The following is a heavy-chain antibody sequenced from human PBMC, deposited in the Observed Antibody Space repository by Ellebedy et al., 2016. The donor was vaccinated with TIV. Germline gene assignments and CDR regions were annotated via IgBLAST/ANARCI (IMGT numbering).Heavy chain of an antibody. CDR2: INPNSGGT. V-gene: IGHV1-2*02. CDR3: ARLPVATTVYYYGMDV. D-gene: IGHD5-12*01. J-gene: IGHJ6*02. Sequence: ASVKVSCKASGYTFTGYYMHWVRQAPGQGLEWMGWINPNSGGTNYAQKFQGRVTMTRDTSISTAYMELSRLRSDDTAVYYCARLPVATTVYYYGMDVWGQGTTVIVSS. CDR1: GYTFTGYY.